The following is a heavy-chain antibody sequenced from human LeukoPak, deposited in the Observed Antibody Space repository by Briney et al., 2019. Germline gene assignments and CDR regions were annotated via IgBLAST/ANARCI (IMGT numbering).Heavy chain of an antibody. Sequence: PGGSLRLSCAASGFTFSSYAMSWVRQAPGKGLEWVSAISGSGGSTYYADSVKGRFTISRDNSKNTLYLQMNSLRAEDTAVYYCAKDQGVGYYYDSSGYYIGADYWGQGTLVTVSS. CDR1: GFTFSSYA. CDR3: AKDQGVGYYYDSSGYYIGADY. V-gene: IGHV3-23*01. CDR2: ISGSGGST. D-gene: IGHD3-22*01. J-gene: IGHJ4*02.